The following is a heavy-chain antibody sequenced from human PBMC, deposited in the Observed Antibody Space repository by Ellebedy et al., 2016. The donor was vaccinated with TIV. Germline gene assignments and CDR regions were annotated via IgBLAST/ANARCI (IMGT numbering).Heavy chain of an antibody. CDR2: ISTSGSNI. CDR3: ATGVVATSDLDY. Sequence: GESLKISCAASGFTFSSYSMNWVRQAPGKGLEWISYISTSGSNIYYGDSVKGRFTISRDNAKKSLYLQMSSLRDEDTAVYYCATGVVATSDLDYWGQGTLVTVSS. D-gene: IGHD1-14*01. CDR1: GFTFSSYS. J-gene: IGHJ4*02. V-gene: IGHV3-48*02.